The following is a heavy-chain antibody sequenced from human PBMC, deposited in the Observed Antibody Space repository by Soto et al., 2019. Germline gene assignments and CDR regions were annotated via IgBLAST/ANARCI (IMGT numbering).Heavy chain of an antibody. CDR1: GFTFSSYS. J-gene: IGHJ4*02. V-gene: IGHV3-74*01. CDR3: ARGRENYSYFDY. D-gene: IGHD1-26*01. Sequence: PGGSLRLSCAASGFTFSSYSMNWVRQAPGKGLEWVSRVNSDGHDTVYADSVKGRFTLSRDNAKNTVFLQMSSLRAEDTAVYYCARGRENYSYFDYWGQGIVVTVSS. CDR2: VNSDGHDT.